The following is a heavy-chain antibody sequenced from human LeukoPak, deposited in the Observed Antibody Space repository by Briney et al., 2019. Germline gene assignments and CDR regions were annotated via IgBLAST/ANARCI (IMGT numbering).Heavy chain of an antibody. V-gene: IGHV3-30*02. D-gene: IGHD1-26*01. CDR3: AKDRLGAMMYFDF. CDR1: GFTFNNFG. J-gene: IGHJ4*02. Sequence: PGGSLRLSCAASGFTFNNFGMHWVRQAPGKGPEWVAFIRYDATEKYYADSVKGRVTISRDNSKNTLYLQVNSLRVEDTAVYYCAKDRLGAMMYFDFWGQGTLVTVSS. CDR2: IRYDATEK.